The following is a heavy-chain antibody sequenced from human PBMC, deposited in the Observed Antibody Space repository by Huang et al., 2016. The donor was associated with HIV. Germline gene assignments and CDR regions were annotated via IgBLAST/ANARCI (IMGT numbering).Heavy chain of an antibody. CDR1: GYTFTSYG. D-gene: IGHD6-13*01. V-gene: IGHV1-18*01. CDR2: ITAYNGDT. CDR3: AREGIAGDSD. J-gene: IGHJ4*02. Sequence: QVQLLQSGAEAKKPGASVTVSCKASGYTFTSYGISWLRQAPGQGLEWMGWITAYNGDTNYAQKFQGRLTKTTDTSTSTAYLELRSVRSDDTAMYYCAREGIAGDSDWGQGTLVTVSS.